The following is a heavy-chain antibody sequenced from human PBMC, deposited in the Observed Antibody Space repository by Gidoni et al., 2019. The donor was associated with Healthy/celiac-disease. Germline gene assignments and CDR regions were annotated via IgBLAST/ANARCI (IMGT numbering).Heavy chain of an antibody. J-gene: IGHJ4*02. V-gene: IGHV4-59*01. CDR3: ARAIPYYFDY. Sequence: QVQLQESGPGLVKPSATLSLTCTVSGGSISSYYWSWIRQPPGKGLEWIGYIYYSGSTNYNPSLKSRVTISVDTSKNQFSLKLSSVTAADTAVYYCARAIPYYFDYWGQGTLVTVSS. CDR2: IYYSGST. CDR1: GGSISSYY.